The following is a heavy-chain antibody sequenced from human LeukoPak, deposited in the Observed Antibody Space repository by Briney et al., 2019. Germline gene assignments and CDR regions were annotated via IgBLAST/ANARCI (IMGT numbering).Heavy chain of an antibody. CDR1: RFTFSSN. V-gene: IGHV3-30*18. CDR3: AKEYDRVHDAFDI. CDR2: ISYDGSKK. J-gene: IGHJ3*02. Sequence: PGRSLRLSCVGSRFTFSSNHWVRQAPGKGMEWVAVISYDGSKKYYADSVKGRFTISRDSSKNTLSLQMYRLRADDTAVYYCAKEYDRVHDAFDIWGQGTMVTVSS. D-gene: IGHD3-9*01.